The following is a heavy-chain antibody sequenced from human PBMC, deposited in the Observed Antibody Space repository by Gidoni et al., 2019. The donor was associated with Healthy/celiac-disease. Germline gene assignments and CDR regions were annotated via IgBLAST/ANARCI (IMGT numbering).Heavy chain of an antibody. J-gene: IGHJ4*02. Sequence: QVQLVQSGAGVKKPGSSVKVSCRASGGTFRSYTISWVRQAPGQGLEWMGRIIPILGIANYAQKFQGRVTITADKSTSTAYMELSSLRSEDTAVYYCASGYDVTHVGFDYWGQGTLVTVSS. CDR1: GGTFRSYT. V-gene: IGHV1-69*02. D-gene: IGHD5-12*01. CDR3: ASGYDVTHVGFDY. CDR2: IIPILGIA.